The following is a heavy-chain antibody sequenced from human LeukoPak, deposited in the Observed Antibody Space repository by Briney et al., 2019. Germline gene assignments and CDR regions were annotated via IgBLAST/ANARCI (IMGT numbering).Heavy chain of an antibody. CDR3: ARGGAHGMDV. CDR1: GFTFSEYY. J-gene: IGHJ6*02. CDR2: ISGVYDNI. D-gene: IGHD1-26*01. Sequence: GGSLRLSCAPSGFTFSEYYMTWIRPPPGKGLEWVSYISGVYDNIFYGNSVKGRFTISRDNAKKSVYLQMNSLRAEDTAVYYCARGGAHGMDVWGQGTTVTVSS. V-gene: IGHV3-11*01.